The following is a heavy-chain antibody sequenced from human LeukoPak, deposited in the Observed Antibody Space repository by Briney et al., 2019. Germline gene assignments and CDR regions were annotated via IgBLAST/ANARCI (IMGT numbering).Heavy chain of an antibody. CDR1: GFTFSHYA. J-gene: IGHJ4*02. D-gene: IGHD1-26*01. CDR3: AKDGGSLTYYFDY. CDR2: ISYDGSNK. Sequence: GGSLRLSCAASGFTFSHYAMHWVRQAPGKGLDWVAVISYDGSNKYYADSVKGRFTISRDNSKNTLYLQMNSLTAEDTAVYYCAKDGGSLTYYFDYWGQGTLVTVSS. V-gene: IGHV3-30*18.